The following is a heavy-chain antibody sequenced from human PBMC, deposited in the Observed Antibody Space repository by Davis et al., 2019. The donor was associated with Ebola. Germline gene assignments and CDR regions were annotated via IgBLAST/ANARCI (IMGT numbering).Heavy chain of an antibody. CDR1: GYTFTSYS. Sequence: ASVKVSCKASGYTFTSYSMHWVRQAPGQGLEWMGVINPSGGGTTYAQKFQGRVTMTWDTSPSTVYMNLSSLRSEDTAVYYCARETGDGGGMDVWGKGTTVTVSS. D-gene: IGHD7-27*01. V-gene: IGHV1-46*01. J-gene: IGHJ6*04. CDR3: ARETGDGGGMDV. CDR2: INPSGGGT.